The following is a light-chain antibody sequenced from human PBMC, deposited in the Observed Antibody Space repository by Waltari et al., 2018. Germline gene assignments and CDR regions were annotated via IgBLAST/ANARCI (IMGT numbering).Light chain of an antibody. CDR2: KVS. CDR1: QSLLYSDGNTY. V-gene: IGKV2-30*01. Sequence: DVVMTQSPLSLPVTLGQPASISCRSSQSLLYSDGNTYLSWFHQRPGQSPRRLIYKVSNRDSGVQDRFSGSGSGTDFTLKISRVEAEDVGVYYCMQGSHRPRTFGQGTKVEIK. CDR3: MQGSHRPRT. J-gene: IGKJ1*01.